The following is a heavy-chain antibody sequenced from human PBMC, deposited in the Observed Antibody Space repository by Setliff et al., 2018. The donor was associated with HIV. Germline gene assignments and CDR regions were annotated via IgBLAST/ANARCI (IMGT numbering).Heavy chain of an antibody. CDR1: GYTFTSYF. Sequence: ASVKVSCKASGYTFTSYFIQWVRQAPGQGLEWMGIIYPSGGSTTYAPKFQGRVTMTRDTSTSTVYMDLSGLRSDDTAVYYCARVGPFAFDSSGYAEFWGQGTLVTVSS. CDR3: ARVGPFAFDSSGYAEF. D-gene: IGHD3-22*01. J-gene: IGHJ4*02. V-gene: IGHV1-46*01. CDR2: IYPSGGST.